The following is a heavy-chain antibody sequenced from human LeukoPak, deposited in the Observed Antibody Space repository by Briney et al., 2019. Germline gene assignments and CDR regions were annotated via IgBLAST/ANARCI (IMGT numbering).Heavy chain of an antibody. J-gene: IGHJ4*02. Sequence: PSETLSLTCTVSGGSISSYYWSWIRQPPGKGLEWIGYISYSGSTKYNPSLKSRVTISLDTSKNQFSLKLTSVTAADTAVYYCARSVGSGSYFDYWGQGTLVTVSS. CDR1: GGSISSYY. D-gene: IGHD1-26*01. CDR3: ARSVGSGSYFDY. V-gene: IGHV4-59*01. CDR2: ISYSGST.